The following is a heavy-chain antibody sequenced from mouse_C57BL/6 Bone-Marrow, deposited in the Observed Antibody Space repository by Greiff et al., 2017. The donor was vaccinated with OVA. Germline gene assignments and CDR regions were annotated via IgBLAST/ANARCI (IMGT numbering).Heavy chain of an antibody. Sequence: VQLQQPGAELVMPGASVKLSCKASGYTFTSYWMHWVKQRPGQGLEWIGEIDPSDSYTNYNQKFKCKSTLTVDKSSSTAYMQLSSLTSEDSAVYYCAREDWDEYFDVWGTGTTVTVSS. J-gene: IGHJ1*03. CDR2: IDPSDSYT. D-gene: IGHD4-1*01. CDR1: GYTFTSYW. V-gene: IGHV1-69*01. CDR3: AREDWDEYFDV.